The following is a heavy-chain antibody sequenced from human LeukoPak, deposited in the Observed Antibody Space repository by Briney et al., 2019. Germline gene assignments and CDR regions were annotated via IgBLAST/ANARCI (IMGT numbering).Heavy chain of an antibody. CDR2: ISNSGST. J-gene: IGHJ3*02. D-gene: IGHD1-1*01. CDR1: GGSISSDY. V-gene: IGHV4-59*01. CDR3: VRLQPNTGEWAFDI. Sequence: PSETLSLTCTVSGGSISSDYWSWIRQSPGEGLEWIGYISNSGSTNYNASLKSRVTISVDTSKNQLSLKLSSVTAADTAVYHCVRLQPNTGEWAFDIWGQGTMVTVS.